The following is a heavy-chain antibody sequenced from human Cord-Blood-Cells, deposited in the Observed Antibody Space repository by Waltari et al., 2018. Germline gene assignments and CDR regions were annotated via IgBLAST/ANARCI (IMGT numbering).Heavy chain of an antibody. D-gene: IGHD3-10*01. Sequence: EVQLVESGGGLVKPGGSLRLSCAASGFTFSSYSMNWVRQAPGKGVEWVSSISSSSSYLYYAASVKGRFTISRDNAKNSLYLQMNSLRAEDTAVYYCARSGYFGDAFDIWGQGTMVTVSS. V-gene: IGHV3-21*01. CDR3: ARSGYFGDAFDI. CDR2: ISSSSSYL. J-gene: IGHJ3*02. CDR1: GFTFSSYS.